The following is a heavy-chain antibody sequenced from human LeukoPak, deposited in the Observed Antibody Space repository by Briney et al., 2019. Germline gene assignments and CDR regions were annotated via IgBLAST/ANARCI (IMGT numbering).Heavy chain of an antibody. V-gene: IGHV1-24*01. Sequence: ASVKVSCKVSRYTLTELSMHWVRQAPGKGLEWMGGFDPEDGETIYAQNFQGRVTMTEDTSTDTAYMELSSLRSEDTAVYYCARSGGSGSSPDDAFDIWGQGTMVTVSS. CDR2: FDPEDGET. CDR3: ARSGGSGSSPDDAFDI. CDR1: RYTLTELS. J-gene: IGHJ3*02. D-gene: IGHD3-10*01.